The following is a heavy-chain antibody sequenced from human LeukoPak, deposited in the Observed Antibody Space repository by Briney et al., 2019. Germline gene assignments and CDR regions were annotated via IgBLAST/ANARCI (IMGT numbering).Heavy chain of an antibody. D-gene: IGHD6-19*01. CDR2: IYSGSTT. J-gene: IGHJ1*01. Sequence: GGSLGLSCAASGFSVSSNYMNWVRQAPGKGLEWVSVIYSGSTTYYAYSVKGRFTISRDNSKNTLYLQMNSLRAEDTAMYYCASGMSAVAVNFQHWGQGTLVTVSS. CDR3: ASGMSAVAVNFQH. CDR1: GFSVSSNY. V-gene: IGHV3-53*01.